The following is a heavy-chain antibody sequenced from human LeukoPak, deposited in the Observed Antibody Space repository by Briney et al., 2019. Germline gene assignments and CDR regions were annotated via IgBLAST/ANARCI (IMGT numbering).Heavy chain of an antibody. CDR1: GGSIYSRSNY. CDR2: IYYSGTT. Sequence: SETLSLTCTVSGGSIYSRSNYWAWIPQPPGKGLEWIGAIYYSGTTFYNPSLKSRVTITVDTSKTQFSLKLSSVTPADTAVYFCAKVAREAARYWYFDLWGRGTLVTVSS. D-gene: IGHD6-6*01. J-gene: IGHJ2*01. V-gene: IGHV4-39*07. CDR3: AKVAREAARYWYFDL.